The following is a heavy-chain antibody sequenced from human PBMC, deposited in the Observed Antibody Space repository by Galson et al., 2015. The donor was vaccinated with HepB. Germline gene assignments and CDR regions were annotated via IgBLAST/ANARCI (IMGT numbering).Heavy chain of an antibody. Sequence: LRLSCAAPGFVFSKHWMTWVRQAPGKGLEWVANIRQDGYEIHYVDSVEGRFTISRDNAKNAVFLQIESLRPEDTAVYYCAREVIGSSFAMDVGGKGTTVPVS. J-gene: IGHJ6*03. CDR1: GFVFSKHW. CDR3: AREVIGSSFAMDV. CDR2: IRQDGYEI. D-gene: IGHD2-2*03. V-gene: IGHV3-7*01.